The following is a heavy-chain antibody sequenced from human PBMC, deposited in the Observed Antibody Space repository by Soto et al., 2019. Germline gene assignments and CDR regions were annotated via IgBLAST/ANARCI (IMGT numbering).Heavy chain of an antibody. V-gene: IGHV3-30-3*01. Sequence: GGSLRLSCAASGFTFSSYAMHWVRQAPGKGLEWVAVISYDGSNKYYADSVKGRFTISRDNSKNTLYLQMNSLRAEDTAVYYCARDQDSPTHYGMDVWGQGTTVTVSS. D-gene: IGHD3-22*01. J-gene: IGHJ6*02. CDR3: ARDQDSPTHYGMDV. CDR2: ISYDGSNK. CDR1: GFTFSSYA.